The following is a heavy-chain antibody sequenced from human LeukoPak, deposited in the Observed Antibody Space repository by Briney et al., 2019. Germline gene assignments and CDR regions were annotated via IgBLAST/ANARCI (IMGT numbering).Heavy chain of an antibody. Sequence: PSESLSLTCAVYGGSFSGYYWSWIRQPPGQGLEWIGEINHSGSTKYNPSLKSRVTISVDTYKNQFSMKRSSVTAADTAVYYCARVSTSGSPTAGGDYWGQGTLVTVSS. V-gene: IGHV4-34*01. CDR3: ARVSTSGSPTAGGDY. CDR2: INHSGST. J-gene: IGHJ4*02. D-gene: IGHD6-25*01. CDR1: GGSFSGYY.